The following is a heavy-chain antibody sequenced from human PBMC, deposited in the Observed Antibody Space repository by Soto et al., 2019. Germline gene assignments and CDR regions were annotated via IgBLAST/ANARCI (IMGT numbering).Heavy chain of an antibody. J-gene: IGHJ5*02. CDR2: IYYSGST. Sequence: QVQLQESGPGLVKPSETLSLTCTVSGGSISSYYWSWIRQPPGKGLEWIGYIYYSGSTNYNPSLKRRGTISVDTTKTQSSVKLSSVTASDTAVYYCARASPYSSGWDNWFDPWGQGTLVTVSS. D-gene: IGHD6-19*01. V-gene: IGHV4-59*01. CDR3: ARASPYSSGWDNWFDP. CDR1: GGSISSYY.